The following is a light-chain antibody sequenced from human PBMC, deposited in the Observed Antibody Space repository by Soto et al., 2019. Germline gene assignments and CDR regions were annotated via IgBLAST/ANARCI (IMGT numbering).Light chain of an antibody. Sequence: QSALTQPASVSGSPGQSIAISCTGTGSVVGDFNYVSWYQQHPGKAPKLMIYDVTNRPSGVSNRFSGSKSGNTASLTISGLQAEDDADYYCTSHTTRSTLVFGTGTKVTVL. J-gene: IGLJ1*01. CDR1: GSVVGDFNY. CDR3: TSHTTRSTLV. CDR2: DVT. V-gene: IGLV2-14*01.